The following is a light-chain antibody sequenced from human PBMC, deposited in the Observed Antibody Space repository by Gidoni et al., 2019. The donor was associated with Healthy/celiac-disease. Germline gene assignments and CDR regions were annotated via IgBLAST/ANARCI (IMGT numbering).Light chain of an antibody. J-gene: IGKJ1*01. Sequence: EIVLTQSPATLSLSPGERATLSCRASQSVSSYLAWYQQKPGKAPRLLIYDASSGSGTDFTLTISSLEPEDFAVYYCQQRSNWPPTFGQGTKVEIK. CDR1: QSVSSY. CDR3: QQRSNWPPT. V-gene: IGKV3-11*01. CDR2: DAS.